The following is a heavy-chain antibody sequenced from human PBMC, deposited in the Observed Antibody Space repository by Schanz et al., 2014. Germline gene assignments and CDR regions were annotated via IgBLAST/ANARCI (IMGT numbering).Heavy chain of an antibody. D-gene: IGHD6-13*01. CDR1: GFTFNSYA. Sequence: QLVGSGGGLIQPGGSLRLSCAASGFTFNSYAMTWVRQAPGKGLEWVAVIWYDENNKYYADSVKGRFSISRDNAKNSLYLQMNSLRAEDTAVYYCAREQIMAAAGLVDYWGHGTLVTVSS. CDR2: IWYDENNK. V-gene: IGHV3-33*08. J-gene: IGHJ4*01. CDR3: AREQIMAAAGLVDY.